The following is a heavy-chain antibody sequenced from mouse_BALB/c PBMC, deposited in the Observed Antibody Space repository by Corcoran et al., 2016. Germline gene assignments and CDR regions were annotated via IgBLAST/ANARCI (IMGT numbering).Heavy chain of an antibody. CDR2: IRYDGSN. J-gene: IGHJ3*01. CDR3: ARDRDGYFAY. Sequence: DVQLQESGPGLVKPSQSLSLTCSVTGYSITRGYSWNWIRQFPGNKLEWMGYIRYDGSNNSIPSLKNRISITRDTSKNQFFLKLNSVTTEDTATYYWARDRDGYFAYWGQGTLVTVSA. CDR1: GYSITRGYS. D-gene: IGHD2-3*01. V-gene: IGHV3-6*02.